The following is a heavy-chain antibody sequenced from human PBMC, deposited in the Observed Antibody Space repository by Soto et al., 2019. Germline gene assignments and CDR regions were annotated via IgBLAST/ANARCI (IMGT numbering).Heavy chain of an antibody. CDR2: FDPEDGET. CDR1: GYTLTELS. Sequence: ASVKVSCKVSGYTLTELSMHWVRQAPGKGLEWMGGFDPEDGETIYAQKFQGRVTMTEDTSTDTAYMELSSLRSEDTAVYYCEKAHYSSSGQLYYYYDMDVWGKGTTVTVSS. D-gene: IGHD6-13*01. V-gene: IGHV1-24*01. CDR3: EKAHYSSSGQLYYYYDMDV. J-gene: IGHJ6*04.